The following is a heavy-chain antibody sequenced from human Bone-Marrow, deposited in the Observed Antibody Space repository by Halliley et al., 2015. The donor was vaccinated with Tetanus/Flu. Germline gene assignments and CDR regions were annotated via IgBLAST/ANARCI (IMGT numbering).Heavy chain of an antibody. J-gene: IGHJ4*02. D-gene: IGHD2-2*01. CDR1: GDSVSGYY. CDR3: ARGTGWMPDD. CDR2: IHYAGNT. Sequence: TLSLTCSVSGDSVSGYYLNWIRQPPGKGLEWIGHIHYAGNTNYTPSLKSRVTISVDTSKNQFSLNLNSMTAADTAVYYCARGTGWMPDDWGQGTLVTVSS. V-gene: IGHV4-59*02.